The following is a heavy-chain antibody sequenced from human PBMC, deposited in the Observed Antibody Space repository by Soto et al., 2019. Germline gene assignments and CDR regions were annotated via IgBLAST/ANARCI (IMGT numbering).Heavy chain of an antibody. J-gene: IGHJ4*02. CDR3: AREPTVTYPYYFDY. V-gene: IGHV4-4*07. D-gene: IGHD4-17*01. CDR2: IYTSGST. CDR1: GGSISSYY. Sequence: SSETLSLTCTVSGGSISSYYWSWVRQPAGKGLEWIGRIYTSGSTNYNPSLKSRVTMSVDTSKNQFSLKLSSVTAADTAVYYCAREPTVTYPYYFDYWGQETLVTVSS.